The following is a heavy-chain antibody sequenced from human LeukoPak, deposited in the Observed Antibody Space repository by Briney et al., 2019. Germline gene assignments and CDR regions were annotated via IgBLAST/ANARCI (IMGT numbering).Heavy chain of an antibody. CDR3: ARQSLSWAFDI. V-gene: IGHV4-34*01. CDR2: INHSGST. D-gene: IGHD2/OR15-2a*01. CDR1: GGSFSGYY. J-gene: IGHJ3*02. Sequence: SETLSLTCAVYGGSFSGYYWSWIRQPPGKGLEWIGEINHSGSTNYNPSLKSRVTISVDTSKNQFSLKLSSVTAADTAVYYCARQSLSWAFDIWGQGTMVTVSS.